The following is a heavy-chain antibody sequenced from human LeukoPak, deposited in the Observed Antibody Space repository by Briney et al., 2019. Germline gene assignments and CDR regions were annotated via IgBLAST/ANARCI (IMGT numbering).Heavy chain of an antibody. CDR3: ARSNGDYSGYYFDY. D-gene: IGHD4-17*01. V-gene: IGHV4-34*01. CDR1: GGSFSGYY. CDR2: INHSGST. J-gene: IGHJ4*02. Sequence: KSSETLSLTCAVYGGSFSGYYWSWIRQPPGKGLEWIGEINHSGSTNYNPSLKSRVTISVDTSKNQFSLKLSSVTAADTAVYYCARSNGDYSGYYFDYWGQGTLVTVSS.